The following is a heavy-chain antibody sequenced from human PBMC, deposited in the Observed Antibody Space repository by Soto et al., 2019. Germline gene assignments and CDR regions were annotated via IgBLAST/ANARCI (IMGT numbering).Heavy chain of an antibody. Sequence: SETLSLTCSVSGGSINSSSYFWGWVRQPPEKGLEWIGSIYYSGSTYYNPSLRSRVTMSVDTSKNQFSLKLSSVTAADTAVYYCATGDIVATRAPNYWGQGTLVTVSS. CDR1: GGSINSSSYF. J-gene: IGHJ4*02. CDR2: IYYSGST. CDR3: ATGDIVATRAPNY. V-gene: IGHV4-39*07. D-gene: IGHD5-12*01.